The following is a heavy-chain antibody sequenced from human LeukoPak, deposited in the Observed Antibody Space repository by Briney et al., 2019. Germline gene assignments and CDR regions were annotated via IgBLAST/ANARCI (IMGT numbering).Heavy chain of an antibody. Sequence: PSETLSLTCAVYGGSFSGYYWSWIRQPPGKGLEWIGEINHSGSTNYNPSLKSRVTISVGTSKNQFSLKLSSVTAADTAVYYCARGRSGWYYYDSSGYYYYFDYWGQGTLVTVSS. V-gene: IGHV4-34*01. CDR1: GGSFSGYY. CDR2: INHSGST. D-gene: IGHD3-22*01. J-gene: IGHJ4*02. CDR3: ARGRSGWYYYDSSGYYYYFDY.